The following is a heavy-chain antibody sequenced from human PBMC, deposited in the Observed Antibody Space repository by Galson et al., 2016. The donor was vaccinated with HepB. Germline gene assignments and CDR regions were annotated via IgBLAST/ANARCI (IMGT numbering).Heavy chain of an antibody. J-gene: IGHJ3*02. Sequence: TLSLTCTVSGGSISSGDYYWSWIRQTPGGDLEWIGYIYHTGITYSKPPPESRVTMSVDTSKNQFSLKLTSVTAADTAVYFCARPLLETIALGGAFDIWGQGTMVTVSS. CDR2: IYHTGIT. CDR3: ARPLLETIALGGAFDI. V-gene: IGHV4-30-4*01. CDR1: GGSISSGDYY. D-gene: IGHD1-1*01.